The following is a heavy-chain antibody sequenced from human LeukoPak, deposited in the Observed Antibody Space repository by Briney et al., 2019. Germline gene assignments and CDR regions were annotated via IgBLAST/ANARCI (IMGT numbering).Heavy chain of an antibody. CDR2: ISWNSGSI. CDR1: GFTFDDYA. D-gene: IGHD6-13*01. CDR3: AKDISVAAAEGGDFDY. J-gene: IGHJ4*02. V-gene: IGHV3-9*01. Sequence: GGSLRLSCAASGFTFDDYAMHWVRHAPGKGLEWVSGISWNSGSIGYVDSVKGRFTISRDNAKNSLYLQMTSLRAEDTALYYCAKDISVAAAEGGDFDYWGQGTLVTVSS.